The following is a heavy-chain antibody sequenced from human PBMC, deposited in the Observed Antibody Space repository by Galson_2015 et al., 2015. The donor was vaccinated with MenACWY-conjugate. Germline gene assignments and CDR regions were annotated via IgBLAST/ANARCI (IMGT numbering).Heavy chain of an antibody. J-gene: IGHJ4*02. CDR3: ARQVGSDSGLGPGEYGDYASEIAPFDY. Sequence: QSGAEVKKPGESLKISCKGSGYSFPSYWIGWVRQMPGKGLEWMGIIYPGDSDTRYSPSFQGQVTISADKSISTAYLQWSSLKASDTAMYYCARQVGSDSGLGPGEYGDYASEIAPFDYWGQGTLVTVSS. CDR2: IYPGDSDT. V-gene: IGHV5-51*01. CDR1: GYSFPSYW. D-gene: IGHD4-17*01.